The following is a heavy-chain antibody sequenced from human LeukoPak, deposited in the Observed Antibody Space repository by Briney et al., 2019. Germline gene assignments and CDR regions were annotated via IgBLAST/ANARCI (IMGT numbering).Heavy chain of an antibody. J-gene: IGHJ4*02. CDR3: AKVYYGADYYFDY. D-gene: IGHD3-22*01. CDR2: IRYDGSNK. CDR1: GFTFSSYG. Sequence: PGGSLRLSCAASGFTFSSYGMHWVRQAPGKGLEWVAFIRYDGSNKYYADSVKGRFTISRDNSKNTLYPQMNSLRAEDTAVYYCAKVYYGADYYFDYWGQGTLVTVSS. V-gene: IGHV3-30*02.